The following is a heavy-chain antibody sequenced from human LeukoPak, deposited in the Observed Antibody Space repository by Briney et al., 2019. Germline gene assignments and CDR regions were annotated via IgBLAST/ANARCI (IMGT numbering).Heavy chain of an antibody. D-gene: IGHD6-13*01. CDR2: INHLGNT. J-gene: IGHJ4*02. V-gene: IGHV4-34*01. CDR3: ATLAAALHFDY. CDR1: GGSFCGYN. Sequence: PETLSLTCAVYGGSFCGYNWSWIRHPPGKGVEWIGEINHLGNTNYNPPLNSRVTISVGASKNQFSLMLSSVTAADAAVYYCATLAAALHFDYWGQGTLVTVSS.